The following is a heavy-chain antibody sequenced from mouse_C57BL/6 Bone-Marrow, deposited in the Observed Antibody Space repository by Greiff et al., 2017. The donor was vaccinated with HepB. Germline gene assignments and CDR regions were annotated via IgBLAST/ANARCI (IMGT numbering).Heavy chain of an antibody. V-gene: IGHV1-54*01. CDR2: INPGSGGT. CDR3: ARWGWLPSMDY. D-gene: IGHD2-2*01. Sequence: VKLMESGAELVRPGTSVKVSCKASGYAFTNYLIEWVKQRPGQGLEWIGVINPGSGGTNYNEKFKGKATLTADKSSSTAYMQLSSLTSEDSAVYFCARWGWLPSMDYWGQGTSVTVSS. J-gene: IGHJ4*01. CDR1: GYAFTNYL.